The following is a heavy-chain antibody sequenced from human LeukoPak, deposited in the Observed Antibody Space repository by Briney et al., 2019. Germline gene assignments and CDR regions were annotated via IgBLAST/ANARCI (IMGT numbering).Heavy chain of an antibody. J-gene: IGHJ4*02. CDR3: ARDRGYSYGYVRVENYFDY. V-gene: IGHV4-31*03. CDR1: GGSVSSGGYY. Sequence: SQTLSLTCTVSGGSVSSGGYYWSWIRQHPGKGLEWIGYIYYSGSTYYNPSLKSRVTISVDTSKNQFSLKLSSVTAADTAVYYCARDRGYSYGYVRVENYFDYWGQGTLVTVSS. D-gene: IGHD5-18*01. CDR2: IYYSGST.